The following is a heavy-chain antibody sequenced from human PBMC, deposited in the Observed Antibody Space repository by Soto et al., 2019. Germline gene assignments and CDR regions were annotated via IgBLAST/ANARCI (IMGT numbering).Heavy chain of an antibody. Sequence: QVQLVQSGAEVKKPGASVKVSCKTSGYTFTLYGISWVRPAPGQGLEGMGWISGSNGDTNYAQKFQGRVTMTAYTATSTGYMELSSLRSDDTAVYYCARRVGVAPVYDAYDFWGQGTLVTVSS. CDR1: GYTFTLYG. CDR3: ARRVGVAPVYDAYDF. D-gene: IGHD2-2*01. CDR2: ISGSNGDT. J-gene: IGHJ3*01. V-gene: IGHV1-18*01.